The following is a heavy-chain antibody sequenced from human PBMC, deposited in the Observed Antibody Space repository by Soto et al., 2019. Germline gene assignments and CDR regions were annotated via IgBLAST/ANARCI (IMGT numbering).Heavy chain of an antibody. CDR2: INAGNGNI. CDR1: GYTFTSYA. V-gene: IGHV1-3*01. CDR3: ARGGYSSCSFGS. J-gene: IGHJ5*01. Sequence: ASVKVSCKASGYTFTSYAMHWVRQAPGQRLEWMGWINAGNGNIKYSQEFEGRVTITRDTSESTAYMELSSLRSEDTAVYYCARGGYSSCSFGSWGQGLLVTVSS. D-gene: IGHD6-6*01.